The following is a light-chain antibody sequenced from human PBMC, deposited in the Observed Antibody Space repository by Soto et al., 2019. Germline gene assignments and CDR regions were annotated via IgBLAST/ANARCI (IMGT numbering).Light chain of an antibody. Sequence: EIQVTQSPTTLSGSVGDRVTITCRASQSISRWLAWYQQKPGKAPKLLIYDASSLESGVPSRFSGSGSGTEFTLTISSLQPDDFATYYCQQYKSYSPWRSGEGTKVDIK. CDR1: QSISRW. J-gene: IGKJ1*01. CDR3: QQYKSYSPWR. CDR2: DAS. V-gene: IGKV1-5*01.